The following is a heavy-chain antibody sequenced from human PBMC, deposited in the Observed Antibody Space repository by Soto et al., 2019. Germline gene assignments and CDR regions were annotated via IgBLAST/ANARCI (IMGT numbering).Heavy chain of an antibody. CDR1: GYSFTDYH. D-gene: IGHD2-8*01. J-gene: IGHJ6*02. V-gene: IGHV1-2*04. CDR2: INPKSGGT. Sequence: QVQLVQAGAEVKKPGASVKVSCKASGYSFTDYHIHWVRQAPGLGLEWLGRINPKSGGTSTAQKFQGWVTMTTDTSISAASMELTRLTSDDAAIYYCARGDSTDCSNGVCSFFYNHDMDVWGQGTTVTVSS. CDR3: ARGDSTDCSNGVCSFFYNHDMDV.